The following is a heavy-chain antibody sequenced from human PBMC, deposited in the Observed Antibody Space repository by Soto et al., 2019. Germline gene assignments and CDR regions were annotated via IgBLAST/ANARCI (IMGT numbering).Heavy chain of an antibody. V-gene: IGHV3-43D*03. D-gene: IGHD6-6*01. J-gene: IGHJ6*02. CDR2: ISWDGGST. CDR3: AKDVAAARPGRLSYYYGMDV. CDR1: GFTFDDYA. Sequence: GGSLRLSCAASGFTFDDYAMHWVRQAPGKGLEWVSLISWDGGSTYYADSVKGRFTISRDNSKNSLYLQMNSLRAEDTALYYCAKDVAAARPGRLSYYYGMDVWGQGTTVTVSS.